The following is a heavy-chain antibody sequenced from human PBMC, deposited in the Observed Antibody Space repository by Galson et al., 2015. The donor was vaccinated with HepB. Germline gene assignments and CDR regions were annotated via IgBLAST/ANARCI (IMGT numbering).Heavy chain of an antibody. CDR1: NESFSNYC. J-gene: IGHJ6*02. V-gene: IGHV4-34*01. Sequence: TLSLTCAIYNESFSNYCWSWIRQPQGKGLEWIGEINHSGRPSYTPSLKSRVTISVDTSKNQFSLKLSSVTAADTAVYYCARDKNIVVGGLYGMDVWGQGTTVTVSS. CDR3: ARDKNIVVGGLYGMDV. D-gene: IGHD2-15*01. CDR2: INHSGRP.